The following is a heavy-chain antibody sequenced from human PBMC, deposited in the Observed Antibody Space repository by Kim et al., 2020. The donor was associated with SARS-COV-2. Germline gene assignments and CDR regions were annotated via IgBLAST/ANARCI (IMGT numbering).Heavy chain of an antibody. CDR3: LKKAVLHRDWYFDV. V-gene: IGHV3-64D*06. Sequence: ADSVKDRFTIARDNSKNTLYLQMSSLRADDTAVYYCLKKAVLHRDWYFDVWGRGTLVTVSS. D-gene: IGHD2-15*01. J-gene: IGHJ2*01.